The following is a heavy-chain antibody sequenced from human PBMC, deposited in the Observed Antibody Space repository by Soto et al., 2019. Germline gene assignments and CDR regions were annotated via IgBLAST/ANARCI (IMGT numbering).Heavy chain of an antibody. V-gene: IGHV1-18*01. CDR3: ARGVGYCSSTSCYYWFDP. D-gene: IGHD2-2*01. CDR1: GYTFTSYG. J-gene: IGHJ5*02. CDR2: ISAYNGNT. Sequence: QVQLVQCGAEVKKPGASVKVSCKASGYTFTSYGISWVRQALGQGLEWMGWISAYNGNTNYAQKLQGRVIMTTDTSTSTAYMELRSLRSDDTAVYYCARGVGYCSSTSCYYWFDPWGQGTLVTVSS.